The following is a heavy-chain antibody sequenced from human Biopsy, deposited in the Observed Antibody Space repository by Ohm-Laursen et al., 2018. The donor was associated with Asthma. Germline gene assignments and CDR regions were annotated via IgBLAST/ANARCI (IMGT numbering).Heavy chain of an antibody. J-gene: IGHJ4*02. Sequence: VTLSLTCSVSGDSISVHYWWAWIRQPPGKGLEWIGYIYYSGTTNYNPSLRGRVTISVNTSKNQFSLKLSSVSAADTAVYFCARDSRGAGPDFDSWGQGTLVTVSS. CDR2: IYYSGTT. CDR3: ARDSRGAGPDFDS. CDR1: GDSISVHY. V-gene: IGHV4-59*11. D-gene: IGHD6-19*01.